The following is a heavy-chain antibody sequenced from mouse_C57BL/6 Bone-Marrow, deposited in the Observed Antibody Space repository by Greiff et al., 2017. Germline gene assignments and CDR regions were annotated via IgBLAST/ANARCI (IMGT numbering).Heavy chain of an antibody. V-gene: IGHV5-4*03. D-gene: IGHD1-1*01. J-gene: IGHJ4*01. Sequence: EVKVVESGGGLVKPGGSLKLSCAASGFTFSSYAMSWVRQTPEKRLEWVATISDGGSYTYYPDNVKGRFTISSDNAKNNLYLQMSHLKSENTAMYYGARSFTTVVAHYAMDYWGQGTSVTVSS. CDR1: GFTFSSYA. CDR3: ARSFTTVVAHYAMDY. CDR2: ISDGGSYT.